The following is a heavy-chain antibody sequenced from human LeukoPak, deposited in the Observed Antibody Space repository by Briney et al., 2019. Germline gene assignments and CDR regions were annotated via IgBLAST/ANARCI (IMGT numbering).Heavy chain of an antibody. CDR1: GGSISSGDYY. D-gene: IGHD3-3*01. Sequence: KSSQTLSLTCTVSGGSISSGDYYWSWIRQPPGKGLEWIGYIFYTGSTNYNPSLRSRVTISVDTSKNHFSLKLSSVTAADTAIYYCASFDFWSHNYFDYWGQGALVTVSS. J-gene: IGHJ4*02. V-gene: IGHV4-61*03. CDR2: IFYTGST. CDR3: ASFDFWSHNYFDY.